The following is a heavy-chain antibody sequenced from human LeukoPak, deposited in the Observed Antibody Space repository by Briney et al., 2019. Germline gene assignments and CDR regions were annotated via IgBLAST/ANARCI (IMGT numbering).Heavy chain of an antibody. J-gene: IGHJ4*02. CDR3: ATHHIQRYFDWQDY. D-gene: IGHD3-9*01. CDR2: FDPEDGET. Sequence: ASVKVSCKVSGYTLTELSMHWVRQAPGKGLEWMGGFDPEDGETIYAQKFQGRVTMIEDTSTDTAYMELSSLRSEDTAVYYCATHHIQRYFDWQDYWGQGTLVTVSS. V-gene: IGHV1-24*01. CDR1: GYTLTELS.